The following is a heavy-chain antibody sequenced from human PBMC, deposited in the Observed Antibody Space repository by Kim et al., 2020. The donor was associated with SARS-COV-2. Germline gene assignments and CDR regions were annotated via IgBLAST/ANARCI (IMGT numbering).Heavy chain of an antibody. D-gene: IGHD2-15*01. Sequence: SLRSRVTISVDTSKNQCSLKLSSVTAADTAVYYCARVGYCSGGSCYSNDYWGQGTLVTVSS. V-gene: IGHV4-59*01. CDR3: ARVGYCSGGSCYSNDY. J-gene: IGHJ4*02.